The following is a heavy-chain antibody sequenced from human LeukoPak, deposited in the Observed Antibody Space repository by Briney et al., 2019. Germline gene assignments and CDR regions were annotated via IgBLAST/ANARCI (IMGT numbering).Heavy chain of an antibody. CDR2: IYSGGST. CDR3: ARDQIADNYFDY. D-gene: IGHD2-15*01. Sequence: GGSLRLSCAASGFTVSSNYMSWVRQAPGKGLEWVSVIYSGGSTYYADSVKGRFTISRDNSKNTLYLQMNSLRAEDTAVYYCARDQIADNYFDYWGQGTLVTVSS. V-gene: IGHV3-53*01. CDR1: GFTVSSNY. J-gene: IGHJ4*02.